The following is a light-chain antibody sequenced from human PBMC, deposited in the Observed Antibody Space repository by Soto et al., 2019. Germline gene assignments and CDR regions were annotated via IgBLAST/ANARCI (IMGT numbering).Light chain of an antibody. CDR1: QSVSSY. J-gene: IGKJ1*01. CDR2: DAS. V-gene: IGKV3-11*01. Sequence: EIVFTQSPATLSLSPGERATLSCRASQSVSSYLAWYQQKPGQAPRLLIYDASNRANGIPARFSGSGSGTDFTLTISSLEPEDFAVYDCQQRSNWPPITFGQGTKVDIK. CDR3: QQRSNWPPIT.